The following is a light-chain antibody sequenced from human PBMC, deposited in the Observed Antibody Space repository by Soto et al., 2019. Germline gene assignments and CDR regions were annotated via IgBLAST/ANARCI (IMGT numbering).Light chain of an antibody. CDR2: KVS. V-gene: IGKV2-30*01. CDR3: MQGTHWPRT. Sequence: DVVMTQSPLSLPVTLGQPASISCGSSQSLVSSDGNTFLNWFHQRPGQSPRRLIYKVSNRDSGVPDRFSGSGSGTDFTLKISRVEAEDVGVYYCMQGTHWPRTFGQGTKV. J-gene: IGKJ1*01. CDR1: QSLVSSDGNTF.